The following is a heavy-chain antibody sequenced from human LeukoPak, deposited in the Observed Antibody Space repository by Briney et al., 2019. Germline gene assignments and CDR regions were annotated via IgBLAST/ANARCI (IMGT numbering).Heavy chain of an antibody. V-gene: IGHV3-7*01. CDR3: ARPPNIAAAGQD. CDR2: KKRDGSEK. D-gene: IGHD6-13*01. Sequence: GGSLRLSCAASGFTFSGYWMTWVRQAPGKGLEWVANKKRDGSEKYYMDSVKGRFTISRDNAKNSLYLQMNSLRAEDTAVYYCARPPNIAAAGQDWGQGTLVTVSS. J-gene: IGHJ4*02. CDR1: GFTFSGYW.